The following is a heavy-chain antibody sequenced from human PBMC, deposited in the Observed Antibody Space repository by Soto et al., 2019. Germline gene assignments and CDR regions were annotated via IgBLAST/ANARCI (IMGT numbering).Heavy chain of an antibody. Sequence: DVQLLESGGKVEQPGGSLRLSCAASGFDFSSDVMNWVRQAPGKGLEWVASIFGSGRTTYYADSVKGRFNISRDNSKNTLYLQLNSLRVEDTALYYCAKNQSGSFFAAFDLWGQGTMVTVSS. D-gene: IGHD1-26*01. CDR3: AKNQSGSFFAAFDL. J-gene: IGHJ3*01. CDR2: IFGSGRTT. V-gene: IGHV3-23*01. CDR1: GFDFSSDV.